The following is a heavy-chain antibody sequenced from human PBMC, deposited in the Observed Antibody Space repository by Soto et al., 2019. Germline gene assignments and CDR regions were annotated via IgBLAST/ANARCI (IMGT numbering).Heavy chain of an antibody. V-gene: IGHV1-18*01. Sequence: QVQLVQSGAEVKKPGASVKVSCKASGYTFTSYGISWVRQAPGQGLEWMGWISAYNGNTNYAQKLQGRVTMTTDTSTSTAYMELRSLRSDDTAGYYCARRGPARTVAGTDWFDPWGQGTLVTVSS. CDR2: ISAYNGNT. D-gene: IGHD6-19*01. CDR3: ARRGPARTVAGTDWFDP. J-gene: IGHJ5*02. CDR1: GYTFTSYG.